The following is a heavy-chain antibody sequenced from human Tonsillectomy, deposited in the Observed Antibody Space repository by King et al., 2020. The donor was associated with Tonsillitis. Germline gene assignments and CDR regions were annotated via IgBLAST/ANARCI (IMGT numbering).Heavy chain of an antibody. D-gene: IGHD1-26*01. V-gene: IGHV3-72*01. CDR2: VRNRGRSYIT. Sequence: VQLVESGGGLVQPGGSLRLSCAASGFTFSDHYMDWVRQAPGKGLEWVGRVRNRGRSYITEYAASVIGRFTISRDDSTNSLFLQMSSLKTEDTVLYYCVRDRIGSYSLDYWGQGTLVTVSS. CDR1: GFTFSDHY. CDR3: VRDRIGSYSLDY. J-gene: IGHJ4*02.